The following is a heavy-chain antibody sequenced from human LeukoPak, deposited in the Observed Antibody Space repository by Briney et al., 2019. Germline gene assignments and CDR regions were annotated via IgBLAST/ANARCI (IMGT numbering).Heavy chain of an antibody. CDR2: ISTLGYST. Sequence: GGSLRPSCAASGFTFGNSAMSWVRQPPGKGLEWVSTISTLGYSTYYADSVKGRFTISRDNSKNTFYLQMNSLRVEDTAVYYCAKDGGALYWGQGTLVTVSS. D-gene: IGHD3-10*01. V-gene: IGHV3-23*01. CDR3: AKDGGALY. CDR1: GFTFGNSA. J-gene: IGHJ4*02.